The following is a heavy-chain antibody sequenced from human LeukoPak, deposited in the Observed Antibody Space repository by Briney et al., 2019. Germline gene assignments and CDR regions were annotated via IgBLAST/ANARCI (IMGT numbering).Heavy chain of an antibody. J-gene: IGHJ4*02. Sequence: GGSLRLSCAASGFTFSSYWMSWVRQAPGKGLGWVANIKQNGSEKYYVDSVKGRFTISRDNAKNSLYLQMNSLRAEDTAVYYCARDRGNVAGTRGYFDYWGQGTLVTVSS. V-gene: IGHV3-7*01. D-gene: IGHD6-19*01. CDR2: IKQNGSEK. CDR1: GFTFSSYW. CDR3: ARDRGNVAGTRGYFDY.